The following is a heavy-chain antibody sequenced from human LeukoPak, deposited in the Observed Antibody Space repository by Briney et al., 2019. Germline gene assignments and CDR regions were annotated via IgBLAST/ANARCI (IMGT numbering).Heavy chain of an antibody. J-gene: IGHJ4*02. CDR3: ARLGMIQAYSTEDY. CDR1: GFTVSSNY. V-gene: IGHV3-53*01. CDR2: SYSGDNT. D-gene: IGHD4-11*01. Sequence: GGSLRLSCAASGFTVSSNYMSWVRQAPGKGLEWVPVSYSGDNTYYADSVKGRFTVSRDNSKNMLYLQVNSLRAEDTAVYYCARLGMIQAYSTEDYWGQGTLVTVSS.